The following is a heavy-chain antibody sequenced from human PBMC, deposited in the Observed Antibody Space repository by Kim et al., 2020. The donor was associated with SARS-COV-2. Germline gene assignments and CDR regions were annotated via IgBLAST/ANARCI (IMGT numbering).Heavy chain of an antibody. J-gene: IGHJ4*02. CDR2: IFSSGST. V-gene: IGHV4-4*07. Sequence: SETLSLTCTVSGGSISSYYWSWIRQPAGKGLEWIGRIFSSGSTSYNPSLKSRVTMSVDSSKNQSTLRLNSVTAADTAVYYCAVMPGIEIVWGQGTSVTGS. D-gene: IGHD6-13*01. CDR1: GGSISSYY. CDR3: AVMPGIEIV.